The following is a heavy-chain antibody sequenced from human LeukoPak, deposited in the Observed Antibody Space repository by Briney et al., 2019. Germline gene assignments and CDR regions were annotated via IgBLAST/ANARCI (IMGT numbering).Heavy chain of an antibody. J-gene: IGHJ4*02. Sequence: PGGSLRLSCAASGFTVSSNYMSWVRQAPGKGLEWVSVIYSGGSTYYADSVKGRFTISRDNSKNTLYLQMNSLRAEDTAVYYCARAWGYYDSSGYYPDYWGQGTLVTVSS. D-gene: IGHD3-22*01. CDR3: ARAWGYYDSSGYYPDY. V-gene: IGHV3-66*01. CDR1: GFTVSSNY. CDR2: IYSGGST.